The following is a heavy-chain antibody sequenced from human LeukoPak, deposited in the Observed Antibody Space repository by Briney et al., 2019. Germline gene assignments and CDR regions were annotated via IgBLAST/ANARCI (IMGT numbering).Heavy chain of an antibody. D-gene: IGHD1-26*01. V-gene: IGHV3-23*01. CDR2: ISGSGVST. J-gene: IGHJ5*02. CDR3: AKDRGPYIGIDNNWLHP. CDR1: GFTFNIYG. Sequence: GGSLRLSCAASGFTFNIYGMNWVRQAPGKGLERVSGISGSGVSTDYADSVKGRFTTSRDNSKNMVYLQMNTLRAEDTATYYCAKDRGPYIGIDNNWLHPWGQGTLVTVSS.